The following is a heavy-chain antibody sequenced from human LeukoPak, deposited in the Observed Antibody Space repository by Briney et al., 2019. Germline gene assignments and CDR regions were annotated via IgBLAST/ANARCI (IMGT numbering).Heavy chain of an antibody. CDR2: IYPGDSDT. Sequence: GESLKISCKGSGYSFTSYWIGWVRQMPGKGLEWMGIIYPGDSDTRYSPSFQGQVTISADKSISTAYLQWSSLKASDTAMYYCARLRGVYDRSGLTAKYFDYWGQGTLVTVSS. V-gene: IGHV5-51*01. J-gene: IGHJ4*02. CDR1: GYSFTSYW. CDR3: ARLRGVYDRSGLTAKYFDY. D-gene: IGHD3-22*01.